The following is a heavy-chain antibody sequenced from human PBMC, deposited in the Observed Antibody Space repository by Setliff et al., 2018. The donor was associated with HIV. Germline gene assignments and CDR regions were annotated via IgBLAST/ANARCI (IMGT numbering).Heavy chain of an antibody. CDR2: IIPMFGTA. CDR3: ARSDSGWPHYQYHHTDV. J-gene: IGHJ6*04. CDR1: GYTFTTYY. D-gene: IGHD6-19*01. Sequence: GASVKVSCKTSGYTFTTYYMHWVRQAPGQGLEWMGGIIPMFGTANYAQRFQDRVKITADESTSTAYMEMSSLTSEDTAIYYCARSDSGWPHYQYHHTDVWGKGTTVTVSS. V-gene: IGHV1-69*13.